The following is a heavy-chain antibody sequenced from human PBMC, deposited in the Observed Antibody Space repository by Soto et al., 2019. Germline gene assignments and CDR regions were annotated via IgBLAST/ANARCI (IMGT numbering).Heavy chain of an antibody. J-gene: IGHJ6*02. CDR2: ISGSGGST. V-gene: IGHV3-23*01. D-gene: IGHD2-2*01. CDR1: GFTFSSYA. CDR3: AKDRRYCSSTSCPLYYYYGMDV. Sequence: PGGSLGLSCAASGFTFSSYAMSWVRQAPGKGLEWVSAISGSGGSTYYADSVKGRFTISRDNSKNTLYLQMNSLRAEDTAVYYCAKDRRYCSSTSCPLYYYYGMDVWGQGTTVTVSS.